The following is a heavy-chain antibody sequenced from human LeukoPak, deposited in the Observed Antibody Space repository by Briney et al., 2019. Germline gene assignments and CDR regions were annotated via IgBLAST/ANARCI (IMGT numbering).Heavy chain of an antibody. CDR1: GFTFSSYS. D-gene: IGHD6-19*01. V-gene: IGHV3-21*04. Sequence: GGSLRLSCAASGFTFSSYSMNWVRQAPGKGLEWVSSISSSSSYIYYADSVKGRFTISRDNAKNSLYLQMNSLRAEDTAVYYCASLSPYSSGWCEVAYWGQGTLVTVSS. CDR3: ASLSPYSSGWCEVAY. J-gene: IGHJ4*02. CDR2: ISSSSSYI.